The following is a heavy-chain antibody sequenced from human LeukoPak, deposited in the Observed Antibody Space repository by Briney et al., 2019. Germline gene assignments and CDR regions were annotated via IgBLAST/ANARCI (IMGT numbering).Heavy chain of an antibody. CDR2: IKQDGSEK. CDR3: ARDQTTYYDFWSAQGGE. CDR1: GFTFSSYW. V-gene: IGHV3-7*01. Sequence: GGSLRLSCAASGFTFSSYWMSWVRQAPGKGLEWVANIKQDGSEKYYVDSVKGRFTISRDNAKNSLYLQMNSLRAEDTAVYYCARDQTTYYDFWSAQGGEWGQGTLVTVSS. D-gene: IGHD3-3*01. J-gene: IGHJ4*02.